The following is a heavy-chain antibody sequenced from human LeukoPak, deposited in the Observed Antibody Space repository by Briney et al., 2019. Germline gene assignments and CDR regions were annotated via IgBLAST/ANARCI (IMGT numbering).Heavy chain of an antibody. Sequence: GSSVKVSCKASGGTFSSYAISWVRQAPGQGLEWMGRIIPIFGIANYAQKFQGRVTITADKSTSTAYMELSSLRSEDTAVYYCARIWEVGWYAYWGQGTLVTVPS. CDR2: IIPIFGIA. CDR3: ARIWEVGWYAY. D-gene: IGHD6-19*01. J-gene: IGHJ4*02. CDR1: GGTFSSYA. V-gene: IGHV1-69*04.